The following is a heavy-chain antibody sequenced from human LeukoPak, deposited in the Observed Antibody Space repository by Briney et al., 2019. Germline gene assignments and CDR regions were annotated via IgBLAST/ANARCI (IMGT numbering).Heavy chain of an antibody. CDR3: ARGDCSSTSCRPYYFDY. D-gene: IGHD2-2*01. Sequence: GGSLRLSCAASGFTFSSHSMNWVRQAPGKGLEWVSSISSSSSYIYYADSVKGRFTISRDNAKNSLYLQMNSLRAEDTAVYYCARGDCSSTSCRPYYFDYWGQGTLVTVSS. CDR1: GFTFSSHS. V-gene: IGHV3-21*01. J-gene: IGHJ4*02. CDR2: ISSSSSYI.